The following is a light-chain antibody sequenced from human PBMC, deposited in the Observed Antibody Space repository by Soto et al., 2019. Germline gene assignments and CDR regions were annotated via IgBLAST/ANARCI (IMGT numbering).Light chain of an antibody. CDR1: QRVTSN. CDR2: GAS. CDR3: QHYKTWPLS. J-gene: IGKJ4*01. V-gene: IGKV3-15*01. Sequence: EIVMTQSPATLSVSRGERSTLSCRASQRVTSNLAWYQQKAGQAPRFLIYGASTRATGIPARFSGIGSGTEFTLIISSLQSEDFAVYYCQHYKTWPLSFGGGTKVDIK.